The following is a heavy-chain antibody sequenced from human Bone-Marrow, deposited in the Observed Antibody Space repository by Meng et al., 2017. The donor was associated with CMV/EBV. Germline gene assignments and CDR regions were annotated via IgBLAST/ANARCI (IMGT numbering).Heavy chain of an antibody. CDR3: ARDSVDTLLGSYWYFDL. D-gene: IGHD2-15*01. CDR2: INSDGSST. Sequence: FTFSSYWLHCDPKAPGKGLGWVSRINSDGSSTSYAASVKGRFTISRDNAKNTLYVQMNSLRAEDTAVYYCARDSVDTLLGSYWYFDLWGRGTLVTVSS. CDR1: FTFSSYW. J-gene: IGHJ2*01. V-gene: IGHV3-74*01.